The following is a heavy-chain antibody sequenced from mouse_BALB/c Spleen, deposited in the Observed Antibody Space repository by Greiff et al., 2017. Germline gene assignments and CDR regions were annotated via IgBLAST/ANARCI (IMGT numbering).Heavy chain of an antibody. V-gene: IGHV2-6-7*01. CDR3: ARDNYYGSNLWFAY. CDR2: IWGDGST. D-gene: IGHD1-1*01. J-gene: IGHJ3*01. CDR1: GFSLTGYG. Sequence: QVQLKESGPGLVAPSQSLSITCTVSGFSLTGYGVNWVRQPPGKGLEWLGMIWGDGSTDYNSALKSRLSISKDNSKSQVFLKMNSLQTDDTARYYCARDNYYGSNLWFAYWGQGTLVTVSA.